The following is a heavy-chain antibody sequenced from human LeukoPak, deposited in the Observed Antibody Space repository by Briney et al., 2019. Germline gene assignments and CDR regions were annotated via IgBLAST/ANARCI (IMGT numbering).Heavy chain of an antibody. CDR2: ISSSSSYI. D-gene: IGHD2-2*03. V-gene: IGHV3-21*01. Sequence: GGSLRLSCAASGFTFSSYSMNWVRQAPGKGLEWVSSISSSSSYIYYADSAKGRFTISRDNAKNSLYLQMNSLRAEDTAVYYCARSLDIVVVPAAIPHYYYYGMDVWGQGTTVTVSS. CDR3: ARSLDIVVVPAAIPHYYYYGMDV. J-gene: IGHJ6*02. CDR1: GFTFSSYS.